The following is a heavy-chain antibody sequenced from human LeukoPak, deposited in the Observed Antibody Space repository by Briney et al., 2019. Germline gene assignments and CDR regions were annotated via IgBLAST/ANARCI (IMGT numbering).Heavy chain of an antibody. CDR2: INSDGSGT. D-gene: IGHD5-12*01. Sequence: GGSLRLSCAASGFTFSSYWMHWVRQAPGKGLVWFSRINSDGSGTTYADSVKGRFAISRDNAKNTLYLQMNSLRAEDTAVYYCASGYDFTYWGQGTLVTVSS. CDR3: ASGYDFTY. V-gene: IGHV3-74*01. J-gene: IGHJ4*02. CDR1: GFTFSSYW.